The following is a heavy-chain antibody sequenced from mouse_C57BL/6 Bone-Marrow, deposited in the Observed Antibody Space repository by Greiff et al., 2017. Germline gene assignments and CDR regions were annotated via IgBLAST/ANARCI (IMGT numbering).Heavy chain of an antibody. CDR3: GLNWDVAY. CDR2: IYPSDSET. Sequence: VQLQQPGADLVRPGSSVKLSCKASGYTFTSYWMDWVQQTPGQGLEWIGNIYPSDSETHYTQTFKDKATLTVDKSSSTAYMQLSSLTSEDSAVYYCGLNWDVAYWGQGTLVTVSA. J-gene: IGHJ3*01. V-gene: IGHV1-61*01. D-gene: IGHD4-1*01. CDR1: GYTFTSYW.